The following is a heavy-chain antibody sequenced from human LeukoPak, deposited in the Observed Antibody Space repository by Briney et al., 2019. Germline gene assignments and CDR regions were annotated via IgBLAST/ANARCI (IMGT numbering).Heavy chain of an antibody. V-gene: IGHV3-13*01. CDR1: GFTFIDYD. CDR3: ARGGIQVSGIDEFDY. J-gene: IGHJ4*02. D-gene: IGHD6-19*01. CDR2: IGIRGDT. Sequence: PGGSLRLSCAASGFTFIDYDMHWVRHVIGKGLEWVSVIGIRGDTHYSGSVKGRFTISRENAESSLYLQMNSLRAEDTAVYYCARGGIQVSGIDEFDYWGQETLVTVSS.